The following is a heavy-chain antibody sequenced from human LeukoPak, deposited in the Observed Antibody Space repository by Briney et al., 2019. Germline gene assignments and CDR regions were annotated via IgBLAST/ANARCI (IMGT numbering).Heavy chain of an antibody. CDR1: GFTFSDHY. J-gene: IGHJ4*02. D-gene: IGHD2/OR15-2a*01. V-gene: IGHV3-72*01. CDR3: ASFVMG. Sequence: EGSLRLSCAASGFTFSDHYMDWVRQAPGKGLEWVGRTRNKANSYTTEYAASVKGRFTISRDDSKNSLYLQMNSLKTEDTDVYSCASFVMGGGQGTLVTVSS. CDR2: TRNKANSYTT.